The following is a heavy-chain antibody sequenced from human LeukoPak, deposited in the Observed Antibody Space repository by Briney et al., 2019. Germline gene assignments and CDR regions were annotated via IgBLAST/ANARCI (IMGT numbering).Heavy chain of an antibody. CDR2: IYHSGST. Sequence: TSETLSLTCAVSGGSISSGGYYWSWIRQPPGMGLEWIGYIYHSGSTYYNPSLKSRVTISVDRSKNQFSLKLSSVTAADTAVYYCARAGAMLDAFDIWGQGTMVTVSS. CDR3: ARAGAMLDAFDI. CDR1: GGSISSGGYY. V-gene: IGHV4-30-2*01. J-gene: IGHJ3*02. D-gene: IGHD3-16*01.